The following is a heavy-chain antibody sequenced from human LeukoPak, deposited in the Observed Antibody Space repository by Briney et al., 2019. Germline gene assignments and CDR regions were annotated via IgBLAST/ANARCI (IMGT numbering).Heavy chain of an antibody. CDR3: ARNLRRLDY. J-gene: IGHJ4*02. D-gene: IGHD6-6*01. CDR2: ISTSGGNT. Sequence: GGSLRLSCAASGFTFSSCAMSWVRQARGKGLEWVSAISTSGGNTYHADSVKGRFTISRDNSKNTLYLQLNSLRAEDTAVYYCARNLRRLDYWGQGTLVTVSS. CDR1: GFTFSSCA. V-gene: IGHV3-23*01.